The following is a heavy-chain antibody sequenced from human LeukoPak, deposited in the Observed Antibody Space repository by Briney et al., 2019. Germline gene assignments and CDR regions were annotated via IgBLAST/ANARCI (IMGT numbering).Heavy chain of an antibody. D-gene: IGHD6-13*01. V-gene: IGHV3-15*07. Sequence: PGGSLRLSRAASGFTFSSYSMNWVRQAPGKGLEWVGRIKSETDGGTTDYAAPVKGTFTISRDDSENTLYLQTNSLKTEDTAVYYCTRRSSAAGRQYFDYWGQGTLVTVSS. CDR1: GFTFSSYS. CDR3: TRRSSAAGRQYFDY. CDR2: IKSETDGGTT. J-gene: IGHJ4*02.